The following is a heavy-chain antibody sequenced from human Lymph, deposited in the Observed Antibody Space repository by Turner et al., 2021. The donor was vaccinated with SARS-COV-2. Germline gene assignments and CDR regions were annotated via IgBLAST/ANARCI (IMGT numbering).Heavy chain of an antibody. J-gene: IGHJ6*02. D-gene: IGHD4-17*01. CDR3: ARDRTSYGDYWAGYYYGMDV. Sequence: QVQLQESGPGLVKPSETLSLTCTAPGGPISSYFWGWIRQPPGKGLEWIAYIYYSGSTNYNPSLKSRVTISVDTSKNQFSLRLSSVTAADTAVYYCARDRTSYGDYWAGYYYGMDVWGQGTTVTVSS. CDR2: IYYSGST. CDR1: GGPISSYF. V-gene: IGHV4-59*13.